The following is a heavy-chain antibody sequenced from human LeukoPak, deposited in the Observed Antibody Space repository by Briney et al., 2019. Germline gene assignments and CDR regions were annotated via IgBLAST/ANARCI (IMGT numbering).Heavy chain of an antibody. CDR3: ARGPLAAAGTLTYYFYGMDV. CDR2: INHSGST. CDR1: GFTFSSYA. V-gene: IGHV4-34*01. Sequence: GSLRLSCAASGFTFSSYAMSWVSQPPGKGLEWIGEINHSGSTNYNPSLKSRVTISVDTSKNQFSLKLSSVTAADTAVYYCARGPLAAAGTLTYYFYGMDVWGQGTTVTVSS. J-gene: IGHJ6*02. D-gene: IGHD6-13*01.